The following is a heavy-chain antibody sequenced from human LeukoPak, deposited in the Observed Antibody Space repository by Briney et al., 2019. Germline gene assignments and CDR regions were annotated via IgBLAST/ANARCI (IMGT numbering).Heavy chain of an antibody. D-gene: IGHD6-13*01. CDR1: GFTFSSYE. V-gene: IGHV3-66*01. J-gene: IGHJ5*02. CDR2: ITSGTRT. CDR3: ARGPTSSSWYSNWFDP. Sequence: GGSLRLSCAASGFTFSSYEMNWVRQAPGKGVEWVSGITSGTRTYYADSVKGRFAISRDNSKNTMYLRMNSLRAEDTAVYYCARGPTSSSWYSNWFDPWGQGTLVTVSS.